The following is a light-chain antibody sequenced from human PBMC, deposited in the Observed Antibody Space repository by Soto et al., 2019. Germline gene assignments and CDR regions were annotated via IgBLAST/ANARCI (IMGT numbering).Light chain of an antibody. Sequence: QSVLTQPASVSGSPGQSITISCTGTNSDVGSHNFVSWYQQYPGKAPKLLIYEASKRPSGLSNRFSGSKSGNTASLTISGLQAEDEADYYCCSPTNGATWVFGGGTKVTVL. CDR1: NSDVGSHNF. V-gene: IGLV2-23*01. J-gene: IGLJ3*02. CDR3: CSPTNGATWV. CDR2: EAS.